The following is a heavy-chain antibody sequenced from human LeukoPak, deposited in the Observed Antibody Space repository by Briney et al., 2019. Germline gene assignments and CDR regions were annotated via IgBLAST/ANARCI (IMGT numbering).Heavy chain of an antibody. CDR2: IKQDGSQK. V-gene: IGHV3-7*01. J-gene: IGHJ2*01. Sequence: PGGSLRLSCAASRFTFSSFWMSWVRQAPGKGLDWVANIKQDGSQKYYVDSVKGRFTISRDNAKNSLYLQMNSLRAGDTAVYYCARAAYSSTWYSRYFDLWGRGTLVTVSS. CDR3: ARAAYSSTWYSRYFDL. CDR1: RFTFSSFW. D-gene: IGHD6-13*01.